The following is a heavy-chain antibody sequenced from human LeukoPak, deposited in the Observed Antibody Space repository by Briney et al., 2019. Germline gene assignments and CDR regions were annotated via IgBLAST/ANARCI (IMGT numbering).Heavy chain of an antibody. V-gene: IGHV5-51*01. D-gene: IGHD1-26*01. J-gene: IGHJ4*02. Sequence: GESLKISCEASGYSFTDFWIVWVRQMPGQGLEWMGIIYPGDSDTRYSPSFQGQVTISADKSISTAYLQWSSLKASDTAMYYCARRRDLYSGSYYPFDYWGQGTLVTVSS. CDR2: IYPGDSDT. CDR3: ARRRDLYSGSYYPFDY. CDR1: GYSFTDFW.